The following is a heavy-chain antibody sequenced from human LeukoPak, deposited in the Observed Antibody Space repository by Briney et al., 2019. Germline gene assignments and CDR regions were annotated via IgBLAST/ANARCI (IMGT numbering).Heavy chain of an antibody. CDR3: AREDSVIYYVDA. V-gene: IGHV6-1*01. CDR2: TYYRSKWYN. D-gene: IGHD2-21*01. CDR1: GDTVSSNSAT. Sequence: SQTLSLTCVISGDTVSSNSATWNWIRQSPSRGLEWLGRTYYRSKWYNEYAVSVQSRVTINSDTSKNQFSLQLNSVTPEDTAVYYCAREDSVIYYVDAWGKGTTVTVS. J-gene: IGHJ6*03.